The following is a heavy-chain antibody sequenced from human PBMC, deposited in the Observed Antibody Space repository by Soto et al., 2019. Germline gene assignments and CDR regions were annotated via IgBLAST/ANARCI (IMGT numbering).Heavy chain of an antibody. CDR1: GFTFSNYG. V-gene: IGHV3-23*01. Sequence: EVQLLESGGGLVQPGGSLRLSCAASGFTFSNYGMSWVRQAPGKGLEWFSAISGSGSNTYYADSVKGRFTISRDNSKNTLYLQMNSLRAEYTAVYYCAKDLRSRTLCDSWVQGTLVTVSS. CDR2: ISGSGSNT. D-gene: IGHD1-26*01. J-gene: IGHJ4*02. CDR3: AKDLRSRTLCDS.